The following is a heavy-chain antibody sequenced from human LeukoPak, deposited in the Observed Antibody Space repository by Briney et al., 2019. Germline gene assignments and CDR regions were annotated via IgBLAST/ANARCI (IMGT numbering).Heavy chain of an antibody. CDR3: ARDQESGSYYSFRGGDAFDI. CDR1: GYTFTGYY. D-gene: IGHD1-26*01. CDR2: INPNSGGT. J-gene: IGHJ3*02. Sequence: GASVKVSCKASGYTFTGYYMHWVRQAPGQGLEWMGWINPNSGGTNYAQKFQGRVTMTRDTSISTAYMELSRLRSDDTAVYYCARDQESGSYYSFRGGDAFDIWGQGTMVTVSS. V-gene: IGHV1-2*02.